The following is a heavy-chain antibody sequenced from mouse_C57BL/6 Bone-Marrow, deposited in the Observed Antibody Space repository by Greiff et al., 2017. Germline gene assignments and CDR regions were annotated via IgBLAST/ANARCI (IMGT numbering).Heavy chain of an antibody. Sequence: EVKLVESEGGLVQPGSSMKLSCTASGFTFSDYYMAWVRQVPEKGLEWVANINYDGSSTYYLDSLKSRFIISGDNAKNILYLQMSSLKSEDTATYYCARDAGDYGYYAMDYWGQGTSVTVSS. V-gene: IGHV5-16*01. J-gene: IGHJ4*01. CDR3: ARDAGDYGYYAMDY. D-gene: IGHD2-4*01. CDR1: GFTFSDYY. CDR2: INYDGSST.